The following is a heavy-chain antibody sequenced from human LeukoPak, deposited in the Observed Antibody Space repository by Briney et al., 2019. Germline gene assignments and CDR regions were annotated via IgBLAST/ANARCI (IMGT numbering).Heavy chain of an antibody. D-gene: IGHD3-3*01. CDR3: ARVWSDCYVTNCYISEY. CDR2: ISSSSTYI. CDR1: GFSFSSYN. J-gene: IGHJ4*02. V-gene: IGHV3-21*01. Sequence: GGSLRLSCAASGFSFSSYNMNWARQAPGERPEWVSSISSSSTYIYYADSVKGRFTISRDDAKNSLFLQMNSLRAEDTAVYYCARVWSDCYVTNCYISEYWGQGTLVTVSS.